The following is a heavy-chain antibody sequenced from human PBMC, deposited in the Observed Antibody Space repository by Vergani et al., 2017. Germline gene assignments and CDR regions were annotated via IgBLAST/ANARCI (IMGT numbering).Heavy chain of an antibody. CDR2: ISSSSSTI. CDR3: ARDSYYDSSGYYAYYYYGMDV. Sequence: EVQLVESGGGLVQPGGSLRLSCAASGFTFSSYSMNWVRQAPGKGLEWVSYISSSSSTIYYADSVKGRFTISRDNAKNSLYLQMNSLRAEDTAVYYCARDSYYDSSGYYAYYYYGMDVWGQGP. V-gene: IGHV3-48*04. J-gene: IGHJ6*02. CDR1: GFTFSSYS. D-gene: IGHD3-22*01.